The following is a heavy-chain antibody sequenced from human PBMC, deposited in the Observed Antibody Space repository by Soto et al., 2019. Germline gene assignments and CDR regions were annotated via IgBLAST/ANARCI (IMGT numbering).Heavy chain of an antibody. D-gene: IGHD4-4*01. CDR3: TKSAYSAGWGVDF. V-gene: IGHV3-48*02. CDR2: ISTRSNSI. CDR1: GFSFRNES. Sequence: RLYWVAAGFSFRNESCNWCRPDPWKGLEWISYISTRSNSIYYADSVKGRFTVSRDNAKNSLFLQMNNLRDEDTAVYYCTKSAYSAGWGVDFWGQGTLVTVSS. J-gene: IGHJ4*02.